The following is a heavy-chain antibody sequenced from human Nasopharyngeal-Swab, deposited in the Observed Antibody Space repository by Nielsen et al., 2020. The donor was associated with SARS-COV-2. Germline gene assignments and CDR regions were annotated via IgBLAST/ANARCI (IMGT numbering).Heavy chain of an antibody. J-gene: IGHJ5*02. CDR1: GFTFSSYA. Sequence: SCATSGFTFSSYAMHWVRQAPGKGLEWVAVISYDGSNKYYADSVKGRFTISRDNSKNTLYLQMNSLRAEDTAVYYCARDRLAVAGEVGGWFDPWGQGTLVTVSS. V-gene: IGHV3-30*04. CDR3: ARDRLAVAGEVGGWFDP. D-gene: IGHD6-19*01. CDR2: ISYDGSNK.